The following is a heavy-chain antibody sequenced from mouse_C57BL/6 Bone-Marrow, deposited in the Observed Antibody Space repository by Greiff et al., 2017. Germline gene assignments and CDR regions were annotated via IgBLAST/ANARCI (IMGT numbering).Heavy chain of an antibody. V-gene: IGHV1-81*01. J-gene: IGHJ4*01. CDR1: GYTFTSYG. Sequence: VQLQQSGAELARPGASVKLSCKASGYTFTSYGISWVKQRTGQGLEWIGEIYPRSGNTYYNEKFKGKATLTADKSSSTAYMELRSLTSEDSAVYFCARDLLWLRRYAMDYWGQGTSVTVSS. CDR3: ARDLLWLRRYAMDY. CDR2: IYPRSGNT. D-gene: IGHD2-2*01.